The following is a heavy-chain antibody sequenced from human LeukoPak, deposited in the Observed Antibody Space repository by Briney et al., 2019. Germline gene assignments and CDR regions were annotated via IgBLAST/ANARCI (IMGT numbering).Heavy chain of an antibody. CDR3: ARDLSYYGSGSLYYFDY. CDR1: AFTFSNYW. D-gene: IGHD3-10*01. Sequence: GGSRRLSCAASAFTFSNYWMSWVRQAPGKGLEWVANIKQDGSGKYYVDSVKGRFTISRDNAKNSLYLQMNSLRAEDTAVYYCARDLSYYGSGSLYYFDYWGQGTLVTVSS. CDR2: IKQDGSGK. J-gene: IGHJ4*02. V-gene: IGHV3-7*01.